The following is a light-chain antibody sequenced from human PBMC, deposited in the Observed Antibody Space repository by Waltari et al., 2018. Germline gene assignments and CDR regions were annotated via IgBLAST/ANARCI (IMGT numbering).Light chain of an antibody. V-gene: IGLV4-69*01. CDR2: VNSDGSH. CDR1: SGHSSNI. Sequence: QLVLTQSPSASASLGASVKLTCTLSSGHSSNIIAWHQQQQEKGPRYLMKVNSDGSHSKGDEIPDRFSGSSSGAERYLTISSLKSEDEADYYCQTGGHGTWVFGGGTKLTVL. CDR3: QTGGHGTWV. J-gene: IGLJ3*02.